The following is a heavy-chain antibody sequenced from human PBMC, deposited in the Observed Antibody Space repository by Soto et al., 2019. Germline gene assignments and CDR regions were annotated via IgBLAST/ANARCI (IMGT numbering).Heavy chain of an antibody. Sequence: QVQLVESGGGVVQPGRSLRLSCAASGFTFSSYGMHWVRQAPGKGLEWVAVISYDGSNKYYADSVKGRFTISRDNSKNTLYLQMNSLRAEDTAVYYCAKGISSGWYMVAFDIWGQGTMVTVSS. CDR1: GFTFSSYG. V-gene: IGHV3-30*18. CDR3: AKGISSGWYMVAFDI. J-gene: IGHJ3*02. CDR2: ISYDGSNK. D-gene: IGHD6-19*01.